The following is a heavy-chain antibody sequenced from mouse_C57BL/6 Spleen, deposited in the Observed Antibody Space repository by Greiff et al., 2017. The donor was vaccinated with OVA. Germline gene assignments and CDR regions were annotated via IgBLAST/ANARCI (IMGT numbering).Heavy chain of an antibody. CDR2: IDPEDGDT. CDR1: GFNIKDYY. J-gene: IGHJ2*01. V-gene: IGHV14-2*01. Sequence: EVQLQQSGAELVKPGASVKLSCTASGFNIKDYYMHWVKQRPEQGLEWIGRIDPEDGDTKYAPKFQGKATMTADTSSNTAYLQLSSLTSEDTAVYDSARESMNTGGFDYWGKGTTLTVSS. D-gene: IGHD2-3*01. CDR3: ARESMNTGGFDY.